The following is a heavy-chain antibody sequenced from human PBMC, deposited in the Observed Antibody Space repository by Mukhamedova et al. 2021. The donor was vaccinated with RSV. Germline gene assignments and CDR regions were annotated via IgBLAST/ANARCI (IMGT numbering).Heavy chain of an antibody. D-gene: IGHD7-27*01. V-gene: IGHV3-74*01. CDR3: ARDRNWDLFDY. Sequence: DSVKGRFTISRDNAKNTLYLQMNDLRAEDTAVYYCARDRNWDLFDYWGQGTLVSVSS. J-gene: IGHJ4*02.